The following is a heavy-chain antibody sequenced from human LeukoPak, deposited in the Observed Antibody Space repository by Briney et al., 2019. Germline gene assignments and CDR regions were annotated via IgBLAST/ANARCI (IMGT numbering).Heavy chain of an antibody. J-gene: IGHJ4*02. CDR2: ISGSGGST. CDR1: GFTFSSYA. Sequence: GGSLRLSCAASGFTFSSYAMSWVRQAPGKGLEWVSAISGSGGSTYYADSVKGRFTISRDNSKDTVFLQMNSLRAEDTAVYYCARRPQRITMVRGVIPPPDYWGQGTLVTVSS. CDR3: ARRPQRITMVRGVIPPPDY. D-gene: IGHD3-10*01. V-gene: IGHV3-23*01.